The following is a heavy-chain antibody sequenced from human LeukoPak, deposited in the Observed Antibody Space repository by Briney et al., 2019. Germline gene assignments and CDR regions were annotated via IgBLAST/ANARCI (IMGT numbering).Heavy chain of an antibody. V-gene: IGHV3-21*05. CDR1: GFTFSSYS. CDR2: ISSSSSYT. D-gene: IGHD5-18*01. Sequence: GGSLRLSCAASGFTFSSYSMNWVRQAPGKGLEWVSYISSSSSYTKYADSVKGRFTISRDNAKNSLFLQMNSLRADDTAVYYCARDRGWRQIDYWGQGTLVTVSS. J-gene: IGHJ4*02. CDR3: ARDRGWRQIDY.